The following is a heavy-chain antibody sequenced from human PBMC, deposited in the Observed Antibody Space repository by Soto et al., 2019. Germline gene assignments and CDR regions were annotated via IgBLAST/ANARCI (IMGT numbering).Heavy chain of an antibody. V-gene: IGHV1-18*01. CDR2: ISAYNGNT. CDR3: ARVGFWYTEKVTPLRWFDP. Sequence: QVQLVQSGAEVKKPGASVKVSCKASGYTFTSYGISWVRQAPGQGLEWMGWISAYNGNTNYAQKLQGRVTMTTDTPRSTAYMELRSLRSDDTAVYYCARVGFWYTEKVTPLRWFDPWGQGTLVTVSS. J-gene: IGHJ5*02. CDR1: GYTFTSYG. D-gene: IGHD1-1*01.